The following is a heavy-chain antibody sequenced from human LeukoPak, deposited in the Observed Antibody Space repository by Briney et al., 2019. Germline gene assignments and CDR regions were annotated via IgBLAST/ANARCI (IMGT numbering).Heavy chain of an antibody. Sequence: PGGSLRLSCAASGFTFSNHAMSWVRQAPGKGLEWVSAISGSGNSTYYPDSMKGRFTISKDNSKNTLYLQINSLRAEDTAVYYCARTLVGATSGPDYYFDSWGQGTLVTVSS. J-gene: IGHJ4*02. CDR3: ARTLVGATSGPDYYFDS. CDR2: ISGSGNST. CDR1: GFTFSNHA. V-gene: IGHV3-23*01. D-gene: IGHD1-26*01.